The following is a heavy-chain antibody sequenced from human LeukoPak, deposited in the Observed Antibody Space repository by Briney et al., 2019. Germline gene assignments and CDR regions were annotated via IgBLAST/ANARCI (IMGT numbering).Heavy chain of an antibody. CDR1: GFTFSSYA. V-gene: IGHV3-23*01. J-gene: IGHJ6*02. D-gene: IGHD1-7*01. Sequence: GGSLRLSCAASGFTFSSYAMSWVRQAPGKGLEWVSAISGSGGSTYYADSVKGRFTISRDNSKNTLYLQMNSLRAEDTAVYYCAKRTVKLELRHYYYGMDVWGQGTTVTVSS. CDR3: AKRTVKLELRHYYYGMDV. CDR2: ISGSGGST.